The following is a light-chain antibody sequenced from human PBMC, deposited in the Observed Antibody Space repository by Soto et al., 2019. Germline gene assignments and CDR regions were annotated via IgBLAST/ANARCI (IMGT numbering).Light chain of an antibody. J-gene: IGLJ3*02. V-gene: IGLV1-44*01. CDR1: SSNFGTNT. CDR2: NSN. Sequence: QSVLTQTPSTSGTPGQRVTISCSGSSSNFGTNTVNWYQQLPGTAPKLLIYNSNERPSGVPDRFSGSKSGTSASLAIGGLQAEDEADYYCAAWDDSLSGPVFGGGTKLTVL. CDR3: AAWDDSLSGPV.